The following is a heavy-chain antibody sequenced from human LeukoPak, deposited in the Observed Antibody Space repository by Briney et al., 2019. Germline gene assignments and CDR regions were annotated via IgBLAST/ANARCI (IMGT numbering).Heavy chain of an antibody. CDR3: ARGPLLWFGELLSGYFDY. Sequence: ASVKVSCKASGYTFTSYYMHWVRQAPGQGLEWMGIINPSGGSTSYAQKFQGRVTMTRDTSTSTVYMELSSLRSEDTAVYCCARGPLLWFGELLSGYFDYWGQGTLVTVSS. CDR2: INPSGGST. V-gene: IGHV1-46*01. J-gene: IGHJ4*02. CDR1: GYTFTSYY. D-gene: IGHD3-10*01.